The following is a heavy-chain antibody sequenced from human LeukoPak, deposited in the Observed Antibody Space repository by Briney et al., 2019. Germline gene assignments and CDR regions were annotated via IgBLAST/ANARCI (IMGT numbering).Heavy chain of an antibody. CDR3: ARDPSSWYYYYMDV. Sequence: GGSLRLSCAASGFTFSSYGMHWVRQVPGKGLEGVAVISYDAKSNYHVDSVKGRFTISRDNSKNTLYLQMNSLRAEDTAVYYCARDPSSWYYYYMDVWGKGTTVTVSS. V-gene: IGHV3-30*03. D-gene: IGHD6-13*01. CDR2: ISYDAKSN. CDR1: GFTFSSYG. J-gene: IGHJ6*03.